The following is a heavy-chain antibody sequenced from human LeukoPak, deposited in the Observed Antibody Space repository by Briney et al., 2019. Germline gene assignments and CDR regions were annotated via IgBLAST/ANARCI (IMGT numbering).Heavy chain of an antibody. D-gene: IGHD2-21*02. V-gene: IGHV3-21*01. CDR1: GFTFSSYS. CDR3: ARVRADCGGDCYTSYYGMDV. J-gene: IGHJ6*02. CDR2: ISSSSSYI. Sequence: GGSLRLSCAASGFTFSSYSMNWVRQAPGKGLEWVSSISSSSSYIYYVDSVKGRFTISRDNAKNSLYLQMNSLRAEDTAVYYCARVRADCGGDCYTSYYGMDVWGQGTTVTVSS.